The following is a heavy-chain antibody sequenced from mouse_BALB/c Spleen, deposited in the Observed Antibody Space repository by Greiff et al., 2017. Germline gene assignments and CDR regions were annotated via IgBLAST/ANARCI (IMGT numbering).Heavy chain of an antibody. CDR3: AQIYYGNYYAMDY. D-gene: IGHD2-1*01. J-gene: IGHJ4*01. Sequence: QVQLQQSGAELMKPGASVKISCKATGYTFSSYWIEWVKQRPGHGLEWIGEILPGSGSTNYNEKFKGKATFTADTSSNTAYMQLSSLTSEDSAVYYGAQIYYGNYYAMDYWGQGTSVTVSS. CDR2: ILPGSGST. V-gene: IGHV1-9*01. CDR1: GYTFSSYW.